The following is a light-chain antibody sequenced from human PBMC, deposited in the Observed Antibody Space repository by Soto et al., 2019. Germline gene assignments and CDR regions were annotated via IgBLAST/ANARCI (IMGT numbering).Light chain of an antibody. CDR1: QTVVSY. CDR3: QQRSDWPPT. J-gene: IGKJ1*01. CDR2: DTS. Sequence: EIVLTQSPATLSLSPWERATLSCTASQTVVSYVAWFRQTPGQTPSLLIYDTSIRATGVPARFSGSGSGTDFTLTIRSLAAGDFAIYYCQQRSDWPPTFGQGTQV. V-gene: IGKV3-11*01.